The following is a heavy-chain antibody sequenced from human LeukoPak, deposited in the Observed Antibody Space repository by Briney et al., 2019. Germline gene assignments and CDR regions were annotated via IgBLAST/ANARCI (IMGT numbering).Heavy chain of an antibody. CDR3: AGQPWTFFEHIDY. V-gene: IGHV3-23*01. Sequence: GGSLRLSCAASGFTFSSYAMSWVRQAPGKGLEGVSAISGSGGSTYYADSVKGRFTISRDNSKNTLYLQMNSLRAEDTAVYYCAGQPWTFFEHIDYWGQGTLVTVSS. CDR2: ISGSGGST. CDR1: GFTFSSYA. D-gene: IGHD5-18*01. J-gene: IGHJ4*02.